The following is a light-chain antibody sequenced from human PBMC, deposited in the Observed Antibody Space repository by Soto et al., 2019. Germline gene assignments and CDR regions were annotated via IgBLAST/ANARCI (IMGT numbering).Light chain of an antibody. Sequence: QSVLTQPPSVSAAPGQKVTISCSGSNSNIGNNYVSWYQHLPGTAPKLLIYDNNKRFSGIPDRFSGSKSGTSATLGITGLQTGDEADYYCGTWDSSLSDNWVFGGGTKLTVL. CDR2: DNN. V-gene: IGLV1-51*01. CDR3: GTWDSSLSDNWV. J-gene: IGLJ3*02. CDR1: NSNIGNNY.